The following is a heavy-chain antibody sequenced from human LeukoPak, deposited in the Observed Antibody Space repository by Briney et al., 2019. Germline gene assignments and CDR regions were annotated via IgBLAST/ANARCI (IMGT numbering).Heavy chain of an antibody. CDR2: ISYDGSNK. V-gene: IGHV3-30*19. CDR3: AAYIVHGY. D-gene: IGHD2-15*01. Sequence: PGGSLRLSCAASGFTFSGYGIHWVRQAPGKGLEWVAVISYDGSNKYYADSVKGRFTISRDNSKNTLYLQMNSLRAEDTAVYYCAAYIVHGYWGQGTLVTVSS. CDR1: GFTFSGYG. J-gene: IGHJ4*02.